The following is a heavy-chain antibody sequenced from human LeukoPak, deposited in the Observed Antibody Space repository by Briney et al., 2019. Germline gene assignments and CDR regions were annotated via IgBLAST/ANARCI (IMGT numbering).Heavy chain of an antibody. CDR2: INYDGSST. CDR3: STPWSY. Sequence: GGSLRLSCAASGLTFSNYWMHWVRQAPGKGLVWVSHINYDGSSTTYADFVKGRFTISRDNGKNTLYLQVNSLRAEDTAVYYCSTPWSYWGQGTLVTVSS. V-gene: IGHV3-74*01. J-gene: IGHJ4*02. CDR1: GLTFSNYW. D-gene: IGHD3-3*01.